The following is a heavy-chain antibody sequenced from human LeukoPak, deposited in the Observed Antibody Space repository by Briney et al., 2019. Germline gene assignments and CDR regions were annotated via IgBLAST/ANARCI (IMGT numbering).Heavy chain of an antibody. V-gene: IGHV4-4*07. CDR2: IYTSGST. CDR1: GGSISSYY. Sequence: PSETLSLTCTVSGGSISSYYWSWIRQPAGKGLEWIGRIYTSGSTNYNPSLKSRVTMSVDTSKNQFSLKLSSVTAADTAVYYCARDAPLFRGVPGYYFDHWGQGTLVTVSS. J-gene: IGHJ4*02. CDR3: ARDAPLFRGVPGYYFDH. D-gene: IGHD3-10*01.